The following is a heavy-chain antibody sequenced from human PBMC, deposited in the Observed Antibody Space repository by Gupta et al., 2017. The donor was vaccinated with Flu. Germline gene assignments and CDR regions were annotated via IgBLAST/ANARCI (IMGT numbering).Heavy chain of an antibody. CDR2: IKQDGSEK. D-gene: IGHD2-15*01. Sequence: EVQLVESGGGLVQPGGSLRLSCAASGFTFSSYWMSWVRQAPGKGLEWVTNIKQDGSEKYYVDSVKGRFTISRDNAKNSLYLQMNSLRAEDTAVYYCARDFAPGIVVVENPVVRYYYYGMDVWGQGTTVTVSS. CDR1: GFTFSSYW. J-gene: IGHJ6*02. V-gene: IGHV3-7*01. CDR3: ARDFAPGIVVVENPVVRYYYYGMDV.